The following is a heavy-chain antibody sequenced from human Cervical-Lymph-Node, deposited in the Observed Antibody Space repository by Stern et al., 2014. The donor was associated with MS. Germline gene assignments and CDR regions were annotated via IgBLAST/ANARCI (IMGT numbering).Heavy chain of an antibody. D-gene: IGHD3-16*01. V-gene: IGHV3-21*01. CDR2: ISSSGSHI. Sequence: EVQLVQSEGGLVKPGGSLRLSCAASGFTFSTYGMTWVRQAPGKGLEWVSSISSSGSHIYYADSVKGRLTISRDNAKNSLFLQMNSLRAEDTAVYYCARDSLGFGDYYYYGMDVWGQGTTVTVSS. J-gene: IGHJ6*02. CDR1: GFTFSTYG. CDR3: ARDSLGFGDYYYYGMDV.